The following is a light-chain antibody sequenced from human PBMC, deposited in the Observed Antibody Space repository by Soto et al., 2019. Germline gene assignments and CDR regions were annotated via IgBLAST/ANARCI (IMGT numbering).Light chain of an antibody. V-gene: IGKV3-11*01. CDR2: AAS. Sequence: VMTQGPATLSVSPGGRATLSGSASQSVSNNYLAWYQQKPGQAPRLLIYAASSRAAGIPARFSGSGSETDFTLTISSLEPEDSAVYYCQQRSRWPPITFGQGTRLEIK. CDR3: QQRSRWPPIT. CDR1: QSVSNNY. J-gene: IGKJ5*01.